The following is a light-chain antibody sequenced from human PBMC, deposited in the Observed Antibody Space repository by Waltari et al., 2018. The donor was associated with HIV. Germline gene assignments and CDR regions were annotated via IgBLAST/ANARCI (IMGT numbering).Light chain of an antibody. CDR1: NSNIGRNY. Sequence: QSGLTQPPSLSGTPGQRLTIPCSGNNSNIGRNYVFWYRQVPGTAPSLLVYRNERRPAGVVDGCSGARSGASGALVIGGLRVEDEADYYCASWDDGLSGHVFGGGTTVSV. CDR3: ASWDDGLSGHV. J-gene: IGLJ1*01. CDR2: RNE. V-gene: IGLV1-47*01.